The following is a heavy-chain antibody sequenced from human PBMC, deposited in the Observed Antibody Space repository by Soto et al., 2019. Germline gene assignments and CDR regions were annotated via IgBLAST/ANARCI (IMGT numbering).Heavy chain of an antibody. J-gene: IGHJ6*02. V-gene: IGHV5-51*01. Sequence: PGESLKISCKGSGYSFTSYWIGWVRQMPGKGLEWMGIIYPGDSDTRYSPSFQGQVTISADKSISTAYLQCSSLRASDTAMYYCARHEAYYYGSGSYNPPWYYGMDVWGQGTTVTVSS. CDR3: ARHEAYYYGSGSYNPPWYYGMDV. CDR1: GYSFTSYW. CDR2: IYPGDSDT. D-gene: IGHD3-10*01.